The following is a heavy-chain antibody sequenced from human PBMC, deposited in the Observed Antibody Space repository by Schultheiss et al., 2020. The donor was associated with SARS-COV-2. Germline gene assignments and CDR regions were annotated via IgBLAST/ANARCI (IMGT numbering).Heavy chain of an antibody. Sequence: GESLKISCAASGFTVSSSYMSWVRQAPGKGLEWVSVIYSGGNTYYAESVKGRFTISRHNSKNTLDLQMNSLRPEDTAVYYCAREHAAVTHHWYFDLWGRGTQVTVSS. CDR1: GFTVSSSY. V-gene: IGHV3-53*04. CDR2: IYSGGNT. D-gene: IGHD4-23*01. J-gene: IGHJ2*01. CDR3: AREHAAVTHHWYFDL.